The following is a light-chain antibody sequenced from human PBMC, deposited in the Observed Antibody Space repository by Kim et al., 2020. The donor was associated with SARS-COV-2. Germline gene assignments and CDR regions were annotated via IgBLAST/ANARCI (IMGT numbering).Light chain of an antibody. J-gene: IGKJ5*01. CDR1: QSIINN. CDR3: QQYNSWLIT. CDR2: GAS. V-gene: IGKV3-15*01. Sequence: EIVMTQSPATLSVSPGERATLSCRASQSIINNLAWYQQKPGQAPGLLISGASTRATGIPARFSGSGSGTEFTLTISSLQSEDFAVYYCQQYNSWLITFGQGTRLEIK.